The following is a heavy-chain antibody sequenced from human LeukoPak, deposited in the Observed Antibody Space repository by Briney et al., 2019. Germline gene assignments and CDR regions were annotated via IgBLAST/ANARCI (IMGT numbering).Heavy chain of an antibody. Sequence: GGSLRLSCAASGFTFDDYAMHWVLQAPGKGLEWVSGISWNSGSIGYADSVKGRFTISRDNSKDTLYLQMNSLRAEDTAVYYCAKRPSDYGDYVSYFDYWGQGTLVTVSS. D-gene: IGHD4-17*01. CDR1: GFTFDDYA. CDR2: ISWNSGSI. J-gene: IGHJ4*02. V-gene: IGHV3-9*01. CDR3: AKRPSDYGDYVSYFDY.